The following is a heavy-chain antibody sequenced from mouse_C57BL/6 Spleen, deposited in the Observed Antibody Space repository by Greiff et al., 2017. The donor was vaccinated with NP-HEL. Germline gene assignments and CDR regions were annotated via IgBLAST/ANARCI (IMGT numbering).Heavy chain of an antibody. V-gene: IGHV5-16*01. J-gene: IGHJ4*01. CDR2: INSDGSST. CDR3: ARDDDYGRGGAMDY. D-gene: IGHD1-1*01. Sequence: EVQLVESEGGLVQPGSSMKLSCTASGFTFSDYYMAWVRQVPEKGLEWVANINSDGSSTYYLDSLKSRFIISRDNAKNILYLQMSSLKSEDTATYYCARDDDYGRGGAMDYWGQGTSVTVSS. CDR1: GFTFSDYY.